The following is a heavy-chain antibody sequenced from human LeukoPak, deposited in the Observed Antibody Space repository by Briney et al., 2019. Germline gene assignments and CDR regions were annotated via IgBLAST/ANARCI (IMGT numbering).Heavy chain of an antibody. D-gene: IGHD5/OR15-5a*01. J-gene: IGHJ6*03. Sequence: GGSLRLSCAASGFTFSSYGMHWVRQAPGKGLEWVAVISYDGSNKYYADSVKGRFTISRDNSKNTLYLQMGSLRAEDMAVYYCARDRTLRYYYYYMDVWGKGTTVTVSS. V-gene: IGHV3-30*03. CDR3: ARDRTLRYYYYYMDV. CDR2: ISYDGSNK. CDR1: GFTFSSYG.